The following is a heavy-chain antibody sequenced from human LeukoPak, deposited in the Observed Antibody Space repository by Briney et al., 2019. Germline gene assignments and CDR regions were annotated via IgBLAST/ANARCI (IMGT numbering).Heavy chain of an antibody. D-gene: IGHD2-8*01. CDR3: ARTMVYDYYYYGMDV. V-gene: IGHV3-48*03. J-gene: IGHJ6*02. CDR1: GFTFSSYG. Sequence: GGSLRLSCAASGFTFSSYGMNWVRQAPGKGLEWVSYISSGGSTIYYADSVKGRFTISRDNAKNSLYLQMNSLRAEDTAVYYCARTMVYDYYYYGMDVWGQGTTVTVSS. CDR2: ISSGGSTI.